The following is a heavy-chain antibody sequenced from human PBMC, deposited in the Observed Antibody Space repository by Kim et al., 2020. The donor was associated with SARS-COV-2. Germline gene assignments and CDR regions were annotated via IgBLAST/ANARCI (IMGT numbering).Heavy chain of an antibody. Sequence: GGSLRLSCAASGFTFSGSAMHWVRQASGKGLEWVGRIRSKANSYATAYAASVKGRFTISRDDSKNTAYLQMNSLKTEDTAVYYCTSADMVRGVRYYYYYYGMDVWGQGTTVTVSS. D-gene: IGHD3-10*01. CDR3: TSADMVRGVRYYYYYYGMDV. CDR2: IRSKANSYAT. J-gene: IGHJ6*02. CDR1: GFTFSGSA. V-gene: IGHV3-73*01.